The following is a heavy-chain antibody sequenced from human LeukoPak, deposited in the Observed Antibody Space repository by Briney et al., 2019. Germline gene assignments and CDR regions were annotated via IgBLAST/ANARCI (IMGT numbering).Heavy chain of an antibody. CDR2: INTYNGNT. CDR1: GYTLNTYG. Sequence: ASVKVSCKASGYTLNTYGISWVRQAPGQGLEWMGWINTYNGNTKYAQKVQGRVTMTTDTSTSTAYMELRSLRSDDTAVYYCARTRGWFDPWGQGTLVTVSS. CDR3: ARTRGWFDP. J-gene: IGHJ5*02. D-gene: IGHD3-10*01. V-gene: IGHV1-18*01.